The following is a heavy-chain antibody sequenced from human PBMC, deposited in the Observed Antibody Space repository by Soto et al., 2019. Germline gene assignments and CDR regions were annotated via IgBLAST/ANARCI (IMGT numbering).Heavy chain of an antibody. Sequence: QVQLVQSGAEVKKPGASVKVSCKTSGYTFTSFGISWMRQAPGQGLEWMGWITAYNGDTNYAQKLQGRVSMTTDTATNTAYRELRNLRSDDTAVYYCARGTRVRGIITNFDYWGQGTLVTVSS. CDR3: ARGTRVRGIITNFDY. D-gene: IGHD3-10*01. J-gene: IGHJ4*02. CDR1: GYTFTSFG. CDR2: ITAYNGDT. V-gene: IGHV1-18*01.